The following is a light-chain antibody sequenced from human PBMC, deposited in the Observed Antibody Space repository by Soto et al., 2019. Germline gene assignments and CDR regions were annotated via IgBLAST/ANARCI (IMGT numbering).Light chain of an antibody. V-gene: IGKV3-15*01. CDR1: QGVSRK. J-gene: IGKJ4*01. CDR3: QQYHTWPIT. Sequence: DIVMTQSPATLSVAPGERVTFSCRASQGVSRKLAWYQHKPGQAPRLLISGASTGTTGIQARFSGSGSGTEFTLTISSLQSEDCAIYYCQQYHTWPITFGGGTKVEIK. CDR2: GAS.